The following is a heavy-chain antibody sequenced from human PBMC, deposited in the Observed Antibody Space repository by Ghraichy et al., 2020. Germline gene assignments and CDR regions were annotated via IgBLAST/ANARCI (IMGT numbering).Heavy chain of an antibody. Sequence: QTLSLTCATSGFSFEAFVVGWLRQAPGKGLEWVGFIRTESDGGTSEYAASVEGRFTISRDDSKSIAHLQMNSLKTEDTAVYYCTRGFAANWGQGTLVTVST. CDR3: TRGFAAN. CDR1: GFSFEAFV. CDR2: IRTESDGGTS. D-gene: IGHD3-10*01. J-gene: IGHJ4*02. V-gene: IGHV3-49*03.